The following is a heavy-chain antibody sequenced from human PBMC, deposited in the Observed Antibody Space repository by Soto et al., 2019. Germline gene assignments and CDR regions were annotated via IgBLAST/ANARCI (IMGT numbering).Heavy chain of an antibody. CDR1: GFTFDDYA. CDR2: ISWNSGSI. V-gene: IGHV3-9*01. Sequence: EVQLVESGGGLVQPGRSLRLSCAASGFTFDDYAMHWVRQAPGKGLEWVSGISWNSGSIGYADSVKGRFTISRDNAKNSLYLQMNSLTAEDTALYYCAKELPGSDYGIDVWGQGTTVTVSS. J-gene: IGHJ6*02. CDR3: AKELPGSDYGIDV. D-gene: IGHD2-15*01.